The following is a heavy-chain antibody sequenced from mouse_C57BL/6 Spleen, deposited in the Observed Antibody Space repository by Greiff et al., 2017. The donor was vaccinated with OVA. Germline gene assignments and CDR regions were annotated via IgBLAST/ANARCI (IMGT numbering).Heavy chain of an antibody. V-gene: IGHV2-2*01. CDR1: GFSLTGYG. J-gene: IGHJ3*01. Sequence: QVQLQQSGPGLVQPSQSLSITCTASGFSLTGYGVHWVRQSPGKGLEWLGVIWRGGGTDYNAAFISRLSISKDNSNTQVFFIMNSLQADDAAIYYCAGYGNLAWFAYWGQGTLVTVSA. D-gene: IGHD2-1*01. CDR2: IWRGGGT. CDR3: AGYGNLAWFAY.